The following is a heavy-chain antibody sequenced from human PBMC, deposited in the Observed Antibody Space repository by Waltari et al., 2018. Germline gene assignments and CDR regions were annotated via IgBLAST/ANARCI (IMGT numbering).Heavy chain of an antibody. J-gene: IGHJ3*02. Sequence: QVQLVQSGAEVKKPGASVKVSCKVSGYTLTELSMHWVRQAPGQGLEWMGGFDTEEGETIYAQECQGSGTMTEDTSTDTAYMELSSLRSEDAAVYYCATDAGLVGADAFDIWGQGTMVTVSS. D-gene: IGHD1-26*01. CDR2: FDTEEGET. CDR1: GYTLTELS. V-gene: IGHV1-24*01. CDR3: ATDAGLVGADAFDI.